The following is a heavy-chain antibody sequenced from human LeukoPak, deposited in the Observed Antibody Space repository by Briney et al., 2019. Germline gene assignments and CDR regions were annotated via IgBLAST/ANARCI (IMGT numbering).Heavy chain of an antibody. CDR3: AKDIYGSSTSCLFDY. CDR1: GFTFSSYS. J-gene: IGHJ4*02. V-gene: IGHV3-21*04. D-gene: IGHD2-2*01. Sequence: GGSLRLSCAASGFTFSSYSMNWVRQAPGKGLEWVSSISSSSSYIYYADSVKGRFTISRDNAKNSLYLQMNSLRAEDTALYYCAKDIYGSSTSCLFDYWGQGTLVTVSS. CDR2: ISSSSSYI.